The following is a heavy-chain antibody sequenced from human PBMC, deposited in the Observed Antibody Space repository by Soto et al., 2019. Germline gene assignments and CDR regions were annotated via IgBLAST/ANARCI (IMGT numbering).Heavy chain of an antibody. CDR1: GYTFTSYY. CDR2: INPSGGST. V-gene: IGHV1-46*01. CDR3: ARDGDYYDSSGYYHGAFDI. J-gene: IGHJ3*02. D-gene: IGHD3-22*01. Sequence: VASVKVSCKASGYTFTSYYMHWVRQAPGQGLEWMGIINPSGGSTSYAQKFQGRVTMTRDTSTSTVYMELSSLRSEATAVYYCARDGDYYDSSGYYHGAFDIWGQGTMVTVSS.